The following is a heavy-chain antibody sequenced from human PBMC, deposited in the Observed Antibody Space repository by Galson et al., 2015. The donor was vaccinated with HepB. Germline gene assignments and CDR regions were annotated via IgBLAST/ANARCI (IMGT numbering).Heavy chain of an antibody. CDR3: AKGGGSSWRLNRFDR. V-gene: IGHV3-23*01. CDR2: FSAGGGNT. CDR1: GFTFSNYA. J-gene: IGHJ5*02. Sequence: SLRLSCAASGFTFSNYAMNWVRQAPGKGLEWVSVFSAGGGNTYYADSVKGRFTISRDTSNNILHLQMDSLRTEDTAVYYCAKGGGSSWRLNRFDRWGQGTLVTVSS. D-gene: IGHD6-13*01.